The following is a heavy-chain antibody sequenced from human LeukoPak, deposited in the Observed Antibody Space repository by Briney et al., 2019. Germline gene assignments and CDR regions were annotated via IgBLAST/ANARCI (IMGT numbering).Heavy chain of an antibody. D-gene: IGHD3-3*01. Sequence: GGSLRLSCAASGFTFSSYAMSWVRQAPGKGLEWVSAISGSGGNTYYADSVKGRFTISRDNSKNTMYLQMNSMRAEEKAVYYCAKSGDTHYDFWSGYYKSDYWGQGTLVTVSA. CDR2: ISGSGGNT. V-gene: IGHV3-23*01. J-gene: IGHJ4*02. CDR3: AKSGDTHYDFWSGYYKSDY. CDR1: GFTFSSYA.